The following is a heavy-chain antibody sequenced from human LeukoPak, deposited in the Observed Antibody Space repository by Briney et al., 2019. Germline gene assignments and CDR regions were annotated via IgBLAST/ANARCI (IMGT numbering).Heavy chain of an antibody. J-gene: IGHJ4*02. CDR3: ARHTTIRSNYFDS. CDR1: GYSISSGYY. CDR2: IYYSGST. D-gene: IGHD5-24*01. Sequence: PSETLSLTCTVSGYSISSGYYWGWIRQPPGKGLEWIGYIYYSGSTNYNPSLKSRVTISVDTSKNQFSLKLSSVTAADTAVYYCARHTTIRSNYFDSWGQGTLVSVSS. V-gene: IGHV4-61*01.